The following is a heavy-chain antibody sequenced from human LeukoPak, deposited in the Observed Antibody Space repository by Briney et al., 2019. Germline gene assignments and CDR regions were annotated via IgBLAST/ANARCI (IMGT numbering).Heavy chain of an antibody. Sequence: GGSLRLSCAASGFTFSSYAMSWVRQAPGKGLEWGARIKSKTDGGTTDYAAPVKGRFTISRDDSKNTLYLQMNSLKTEDTAVYYCTTYPGIDYWGQGTLVTVSS. CDR3: TTYPGIDY. J-gene: IGHJ4*02. V-gene: IGHV3-15*01. CDR1: GFTFSSYA. CDR2: IKSKTDGGTT. D-gene: IGHD1-14*01.